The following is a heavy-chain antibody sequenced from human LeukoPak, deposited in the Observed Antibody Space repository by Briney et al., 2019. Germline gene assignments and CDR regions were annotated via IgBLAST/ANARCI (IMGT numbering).Heavy chain of an antibody. CDR1: GFTFSSYA. V-gene: IGHV3-30-3*01. D-gene: IGHD4-17*01. J-gene: IGHJ4*02. CDR3: ARERGDYGESFDY. Sequence: PGGSLRLSCAASGFTFSSYAMHWVRQAPGKGLEWVAVIPYDGSNKYYADSVKGRFTISRDNSKNTLYLQMNSLRAEDTAVYYCARERGDYGESFDYWGQGTLVTVSS. CDR2: IPYDGSNK.